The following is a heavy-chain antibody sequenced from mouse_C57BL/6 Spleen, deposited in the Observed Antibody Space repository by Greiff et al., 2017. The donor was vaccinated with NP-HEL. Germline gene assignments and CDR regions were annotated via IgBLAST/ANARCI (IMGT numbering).Heavy chain of an antibody. CDR2: IDTETGGT. J-gene: IGHJ2*01. CDR1: GYTFTDYE. CDR3: TRRNYYGSSLYFDY. Sequence: QVQLQQSGAELVRPGASVTLSCQASGYTFTDYEMHWVKQTPVHGLEWIGAIDTETGGTAYNQKFKGKAILTADKSSSTAYMELRSLTSEDSAVYYCTRRNYYGSSLYFDYWGQGTTLTVSS. V-gene: IGHV1-15*01. D-gene: IGHD1-1*01.